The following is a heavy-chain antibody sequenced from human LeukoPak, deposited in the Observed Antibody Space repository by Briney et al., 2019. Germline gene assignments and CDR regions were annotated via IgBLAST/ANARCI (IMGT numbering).Heavy chain of an antibody. J-gene: IGHJ6*02. CDR3: TRYPIMDV. Sequence: ASVKVSCKASGYTLTSYDLNWVRHAPGQRLEWMGWMFPNKVNTGYAQKFQGRVTMTRNTSISTAYMELSSLRSGDTAVYYGTRYPIMDVWGQGTTVTVSS. V-gene: IGHV1-8*01. CDR2: MFPNKVNT. CDR1: GYTLTSYD.